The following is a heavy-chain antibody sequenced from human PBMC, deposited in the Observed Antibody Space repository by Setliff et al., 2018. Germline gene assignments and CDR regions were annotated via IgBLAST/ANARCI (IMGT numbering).Heavy chain of an antibody. CDR1: GGTFSSYA. CDR2: IIPIFGTA. CDR3: AREHGYCSGGSCHYGMDV. J-gene: IGHJ6*02. V-gene: IGHV1-69*05. D-gene: IGHD2-15*01. Sequence: SVKVSCKASGGTFSSYAISWVRQAPGQGLEWMGGIIPIFGTANYAQKFQGRVTITTDESTSTAYMELSSLRSEDAAVYYCAREHGYCSGGSCHYGMDVWGQGTTVTVSS.